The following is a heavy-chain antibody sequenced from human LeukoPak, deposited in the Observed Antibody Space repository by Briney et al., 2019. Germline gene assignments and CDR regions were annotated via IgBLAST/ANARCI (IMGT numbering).Heavy chain of an antibody. V-gene: IGHV3-74*01. J-gene: IGHJ3*02. CDR2: IDGDGSST. Sequence: GGSLRLSCAASGFTFSSYWMQWVRQAPGKGLVWVSRIDGDGSSTNYADSVKGRFTISRDNSKNTLYLQMNSLRAEDTAVYYCARPLSIVGATIGAFDIWGQGTMVTVSS. CDR3: ARPLSIVGATIGAFDI. D-gene: IGHD1-26*01. CDR1: GFTFSSYW.